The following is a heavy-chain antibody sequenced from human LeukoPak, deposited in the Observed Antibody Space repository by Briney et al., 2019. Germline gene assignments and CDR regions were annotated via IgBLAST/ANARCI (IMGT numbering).Heavy chain of an antibody. CDR2: IYYSGST. V-gene: IGHV4-59*08. D-gene: IGHD1-26*01. J-gene: IGHJ4*02. Sequence: SETLSLTCTVSGGSISSYYWSWIRQPPGKGLEWIGYIYYSGSTNYNPSLKSRVTISVDTSKNQFSLKLRCVTAADTAVYYCARHGGGTYLQYWGQGALVIVSA. CDR3: ARHGGGTYLQY. CDR1: GGSISSYY.